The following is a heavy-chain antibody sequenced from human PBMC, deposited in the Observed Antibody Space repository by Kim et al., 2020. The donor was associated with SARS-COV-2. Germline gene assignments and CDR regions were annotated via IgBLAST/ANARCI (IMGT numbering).Heavy chain of an antibody. V-gene: IGHV3-30*04. Sequence: GGSLRLSCAASGFTFSSYAMHWVRQAPGKGLEWVAVISYDGSNKYYADSVKGRFTISRDNSKNTLYLQMNSLRAEDTAVYYCARAPSSGYYGSPHYWGQGTLVTVSS. CDR1: GFTFSSYA. CDR3: ARAPSSGYYGSPHY. J-gene: IGHJ4*02. CDR2: ISYDGSNK. D-gene: IGHD3-22*01.